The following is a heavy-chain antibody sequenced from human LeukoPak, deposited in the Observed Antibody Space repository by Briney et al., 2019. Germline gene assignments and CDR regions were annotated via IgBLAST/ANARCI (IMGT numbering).Heavy chain of an antibody. V-gene: IGHV4-39*01. J-gene: IGHJ6*03. CDR2: IYYSGST. CDR3: ASPRYYYYMDV. Sequence: SETLSLTRTVSGGSISSSSYYWGWIRQPPGKGLEWIGSIYYSGSTYYNPSLKSRVTISVDTSKNQFSLKLSSVTAADTAVYYCASPRYYYYMDVWGKGTTVTVSS. CDR1: GGSISSSSYY.